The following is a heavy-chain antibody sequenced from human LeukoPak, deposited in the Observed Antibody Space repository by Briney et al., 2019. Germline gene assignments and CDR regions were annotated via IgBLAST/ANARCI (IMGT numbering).Heavy chain of an antibody. CDR1: GFTFSSYG. J-gene: IGHJ6*02. V-gene: IGHV3-33*01. CDR2: IWYDGSNK. CDR3: ARDTTGYCSSTSCYTSLSRYYYYGMDV. Sequence: GRSLRLSCAASGFTFSSYGMPWVRQAPGKGLEWVAVIWYDGSNKYYADSVKGRFTISRDNSKNTLYLQMNSLRAEDTAVYYCARDTTGYCSSTSCYTSLSRYYYYGMDVWGQGTTVTVSS. D-gene: IGHD2-2*02.